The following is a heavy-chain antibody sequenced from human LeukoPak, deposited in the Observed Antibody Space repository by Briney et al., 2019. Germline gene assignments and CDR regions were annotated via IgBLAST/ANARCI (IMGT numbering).Heavy chain of an antibody. D-gene: IGHD1-26*01. V-gene: IGHV4-4*02. CDR1: GGSFISKDW. CDR2: IYITGTT. CDR3: ARDGRWTRFDY. J-gene: IGHJ4*02. Sequence: SGTLSLTCTVSGGSFISKDWWSWVRQPPGKGLEWIGRIYITGTTNYNPSLKSRVSISVDRSKNQFSLNLSSVTAADTAVYYCARDGRWTRFDYWGQGTLVTVSS.